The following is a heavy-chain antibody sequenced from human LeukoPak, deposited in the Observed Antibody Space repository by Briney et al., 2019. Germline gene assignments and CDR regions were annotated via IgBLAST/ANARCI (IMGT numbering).Heavy chain of an antibody. Sequence: SGPTLVNPTQTLTLTCTFSGFSLSTSGVGVGWIRQPPGKALKWLALIYWDDDKRYSPSLKSRLTITKDTSKNQVVLTMTNMDPVDTATCYCAHRRREWFGELLSGHFDYWGQGTLVTVSS. J-gene: IGHJ4*02. CDR3: AHRRREWFGELLSGHFDY. CDR1: GFSLSTSGVG. CDR2: IYWDDDK. V-gene: IGHV2-5*02. D-gene: IGHD3-10*01.